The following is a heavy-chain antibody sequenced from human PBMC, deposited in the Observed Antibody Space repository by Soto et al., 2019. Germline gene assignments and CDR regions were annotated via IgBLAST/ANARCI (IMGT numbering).Heavy chain of an antibody. Sequence: EVQLVESGGGLVQPGGSLRLSCAASGFTFSSYSMNWVRQAPGKGLEWVSYISSSSSTIYYADSVKGRFTISRDNAKNSMYLQMNSLRAEDTAVYYCARGLLYYYGSGQDYWGQGTLGPVSS. D-gene: IGHD3-10*01. J-gene: IGHJ4*02. CDR2: ISSSSSTI. V-gene: IGHV3-48*01. CDR3: ARGLLYYYGSGQDY. CDR1: GFTFSSYS.